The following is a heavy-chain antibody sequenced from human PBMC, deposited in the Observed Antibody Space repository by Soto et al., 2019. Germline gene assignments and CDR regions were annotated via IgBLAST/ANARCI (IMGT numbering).Heavy chain of an antibody. CDR1: GGSFSGYY. J-gene: IGHJ4*02. V-gene: IGHV4-34*01. D-gene: IGHD2-8*02. Sequence: SETLSLTCAVYGGSFSGYYWSWIRQPPGKGLEWIGEINHSGSTNYNPSLKSRVTMSVDTSKNQFSLNLYSVTAADTAVYYCARDKITGLFDYWGQGTLVTVSS. CDR2: INHSGST. CDR3: ARDKITGLFDY.